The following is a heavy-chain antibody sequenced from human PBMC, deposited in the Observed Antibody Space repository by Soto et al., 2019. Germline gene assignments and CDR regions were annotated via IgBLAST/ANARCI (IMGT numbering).Heavy chain of an antibody. J-gene: IGHJ4*02. CDR1: GGSISSDDYY. CDR2: IYYSGST. V-gene: IGHV4-39*01. Sequence: KTLSLTCIVSGGSISSDDYYWSWIRQLPGKGLEWIGTIYYSGSTYYNPSLKSRVSTSVDTSKNQFSLKPSSVTAADTAVYYCARHSSDGYGWPFDNSGQGTLVTLPS. CDR3: ARHSSDGYGWPFDN. D-gene: IGHD2-15*01.